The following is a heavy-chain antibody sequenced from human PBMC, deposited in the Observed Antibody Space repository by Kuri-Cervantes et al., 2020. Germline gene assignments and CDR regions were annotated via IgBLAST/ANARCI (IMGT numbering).Heavy chain of an antibody. CDR1: GFTVGSRY. V-gene: IGHV3-66*02. D-gene: IGHD3/OR15-3a*01. J-gene: IGHJ6*02. CDR2: IYSGGST. CDR3: ASCAYNYGFGFYYDMDV. Sequence: GESLKISCVPSGFTVGSRYMSWVRQAPGRGLEWVSLIYSGGSTYYADSVKGRFTISRDTSKDTLYLEMNRLRSGDTAVYYCASCAYNYGFGFYYDMDVWGPGTTVTVSS.